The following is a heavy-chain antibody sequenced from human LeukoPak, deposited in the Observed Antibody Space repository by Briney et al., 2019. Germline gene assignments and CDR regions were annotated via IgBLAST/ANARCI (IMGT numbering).Heavy chain of an antibody. CDR2: INSDGIST. Sequence: PGGSLRLSCAASGFTFGMYWMHWVRQAPGKGLVWVSRINSDGISTNYADSVKGRSTISRDNAKNSLSLQVSSLRAEDTALYYCARSGYSSGWYRGPFDYWGQGTLVTVSS. V-gene: IGHV3-74*01. CDR1: GFTFGMYW. D-gene: IGHD6-19*01. J-gene: IGHJ4*02. CDR3: ARSGYSSGWYRGPFDY.